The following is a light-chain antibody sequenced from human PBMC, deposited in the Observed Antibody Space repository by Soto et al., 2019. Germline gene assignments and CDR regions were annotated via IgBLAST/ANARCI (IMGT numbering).Light chain of an antibody. J-gene: IGKJ1*01. CDR3: QQYNKWPPS. CDR1: QSVSSN. V-gene: IGKV3-15*01. Sequence: EIVMTQSPATLSVSPGERATLSCRASQSVSSNLAWYQQKPGQAPRLLIYGASTRATGIPARFSGSGSGTEFTLTISSLQSEDFAVYYCQQYNKWPPSFGQGTKVEI. CDR2: GAS.